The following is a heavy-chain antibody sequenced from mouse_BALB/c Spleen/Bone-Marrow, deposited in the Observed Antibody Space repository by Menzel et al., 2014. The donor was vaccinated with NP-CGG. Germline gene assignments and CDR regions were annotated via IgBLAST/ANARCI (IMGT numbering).Heavy chain of an antibody. Sequence: QVQLKHSGAELMKPGASVKISCKATGYTFSSYWIEWVKQRPGHGLEWIGEILPGSDSTNYNENFKGKATFTADTSSNTAYXXXXXLTSEDSAVYFCARDSSDYLAWFAYWGQGTLVTVSA. CDR3: ARDSSDYLAWFAY. V-gene: IGHV1-9*01. D-gene: IGHD3-2*01. CDR1: GYTFSSYW. J-gene: IGHJ3*01. CDR2: ILPGSDST.